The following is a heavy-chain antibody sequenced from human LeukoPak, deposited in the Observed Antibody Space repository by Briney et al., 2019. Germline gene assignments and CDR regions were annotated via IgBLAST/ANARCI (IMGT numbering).Heavy chain of an antibody. Sequence: PSETLSLTCTVSGGSISSGGYYWIWIRQHPGKGLEWIGYIYYSGSTYYNPSLKSRVTISVDTSKNQFSLKLSSVTAADTAVYYCARDIAVTPRYDWFDPWGQGTLVTVSS. D-gene: IGHD6-19*01. V-gene: IGHV4-31*03. J-gene: IGHJ5*02. CDR1: GGSISSGGYY. CDR3: ARDIAVTPRYDWFDP. CDR2: IYYSGST.